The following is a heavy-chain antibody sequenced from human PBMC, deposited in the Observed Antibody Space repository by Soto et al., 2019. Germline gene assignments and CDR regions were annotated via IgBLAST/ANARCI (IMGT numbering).Heavy chain of an antibody. CDR1: GFTVSSNY. D-gene: IGHD5-18*01. CDR3: ARDIGGGYSYGYSWFDP. J-gene: IGHJ5*02. Sequence: EVQLVESGGGLIQPGGSLRLSCAASGFTVSSNYMSWVRQAPGKGLEWVSVIYSGGSTYYADSVKGRFTISRDNSKNTLYLQMNSLRAEDTAAYYCARDIGGGYSYGYSWFDPWGQGTLVTVSS. CDR2: IYSGGST. V-gene: IGHV3-53*01.